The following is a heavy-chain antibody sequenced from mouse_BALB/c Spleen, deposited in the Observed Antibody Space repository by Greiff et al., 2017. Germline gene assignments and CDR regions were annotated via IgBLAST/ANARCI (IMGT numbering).Heavy chain of an antibody. Sequence: VQLKQSGAELVRPGALVKLSCKASGFNIKDYYMHWVKQRPEQGLEWIGWIDPENGNTIYDPKFQGKASITADTSSNTAYLQLSSLTSEDTAVYYCAYGSRMDYWGQGTSVTVSS. CDR2: IDPENGNT. D-gene: IGHD1-1*01. CDR3: AYGSRMDY. J-gene: IGHJ4*01. CDR1: GFNIKDYY. V-gene: IGHV14-1*02.